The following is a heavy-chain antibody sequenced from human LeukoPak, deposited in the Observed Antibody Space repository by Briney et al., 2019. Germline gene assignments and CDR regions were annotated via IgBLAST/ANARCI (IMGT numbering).Heavy chain of an antibody. Sequence: PGGSLRLSCAASGFTFDDYGMSWVRQAPGKGLEWVSGINWNGGSTGYADSVKGRFTISRDNAKNSLYLQMNSLRAEDTALYYCAKAPYYYGSGSYYFDYWGQGTLVTVSS. CDR1: GFTFDDYG. V-gene: IGHV3-20*04. J-gene: IGHJ4*02. D-gene: IGHD3-10*01. CDR2: INWNGGST. CDR3: AKAPYYYGSGSYYFDY.